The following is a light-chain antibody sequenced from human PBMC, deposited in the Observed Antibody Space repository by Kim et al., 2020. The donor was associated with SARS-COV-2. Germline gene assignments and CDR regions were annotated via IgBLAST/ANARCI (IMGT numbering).Light chain of an antibody. CDR1: QGVSNY. CDR3: QKDKRAQRT. Sequence: DIQMTQSPSSLSVSGGDRATLSCRASQGVSNYFAWYQQKPGKVPTLLIYGASALHTGVPARFSGSGSGTDFTHTISSLQPEDVAIYYCQKDKRAQRTFGQRTKVDIK. CDR2: GAS. J-gene: IGKJ1*01. V-gene: IGKV1-27*01.